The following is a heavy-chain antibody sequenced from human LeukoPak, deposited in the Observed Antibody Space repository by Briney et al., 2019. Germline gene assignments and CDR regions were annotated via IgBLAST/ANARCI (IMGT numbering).Heavy chain of an antibody. CDR3: AKEIYGDATGGRFQH. V-gene: IGHV3-23*01. CDR2: ISGSGGRT. J-gene: IGHJ1*01. CDR1: GFPFSSYA. D-gene: IGHD4-17*01. Sequence: GGSLLLSCAASGFPFSSYAMSWVRQPPGTGLEWVSVISGSGGRTYYADSVKGRFTISRYNSKNTLFLQMNSLRAEDTAVYYCAKEIYGDATGGRFQHWGQGTLVTVSS.